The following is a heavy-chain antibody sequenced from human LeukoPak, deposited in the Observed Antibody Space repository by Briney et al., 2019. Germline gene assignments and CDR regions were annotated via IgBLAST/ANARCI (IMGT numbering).Heavy chain of an antibody. D-gene: IGHD2-2*01. CDR3: AKGGGEEVVVVPAAIASYYYMDV. J-gene: IGHJ6*03. CDR2: IWYDGSNK. Sequence: GRSLRLSCAASGFTFSSYGMRWVHQAPGKGLEWVAVIWYDGSNKYYADSVKGRFTISRDNSKNTLYLQMNSLRAEDTAVYYCAKGGGEEVVVVPAAIASYYYMDVWGKGTTVTVSS. V-gene: IGHV3-33*06. CDR1: GFTFSSYG.